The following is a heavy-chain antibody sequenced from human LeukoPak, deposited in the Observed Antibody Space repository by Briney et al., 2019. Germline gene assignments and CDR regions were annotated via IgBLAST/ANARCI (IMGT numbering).Heavy chain of an antibody. CDR2: IYTSGST. V-gene: IGHV4-61*02. D-gene: IGHD6-6*01. Sequence: SETLSLTCTVSGGPISSGSYYWSWIRQPAGKGLEWIGRIYTSGSTNYNPSLQSRVTISVDTSKNQFSLKLNSVTAADTAVYYCARGRSMSSGGLAYWGQGTLVTVSS. CDR1: GGPISSGSYY. J-gene: IGHJ4*02. CDR3: ARGRSMSSGGLAY.